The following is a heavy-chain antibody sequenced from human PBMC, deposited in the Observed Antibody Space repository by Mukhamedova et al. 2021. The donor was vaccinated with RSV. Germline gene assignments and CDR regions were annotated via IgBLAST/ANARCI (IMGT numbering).Heavy chain of an antibody. CDR3: ARGDYGDPLYWPFDY. Sequence: PSLKSRVTISVDTSKNQFSLKLSSVTAADTAVYYCARGDYGDPLYWPFDYWGQGTLV. J-gene: IGHJ4*02. V-gene: IGHV4-39*07. D-gene: IGHD4-17*01.